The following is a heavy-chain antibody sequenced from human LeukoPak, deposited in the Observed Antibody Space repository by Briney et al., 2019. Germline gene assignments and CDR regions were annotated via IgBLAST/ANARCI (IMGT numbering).Heavy chain of an antibody. J-gene: IGHJ4*02. CDR1: GGSVTSSTYY. CDR2: ISYRGST. D-gene: IGHD3-10*01. V-gene: IGHV4-39*07. Sequence: ETLSLTCTASGGSVTSSTYYWGWIRQPPGKGLEWIATISYRGSTYNPALKSRVTISVDTSKNQFSLKLSSVTAADTAVYYCARGHKAMVRGVHPLDYWGQGTLVTVSS. CDR3: ARGHKAMVRGVHPLDY.